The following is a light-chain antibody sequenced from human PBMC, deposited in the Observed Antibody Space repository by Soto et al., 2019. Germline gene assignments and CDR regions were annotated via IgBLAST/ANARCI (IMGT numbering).Light chain of an antibody. Sequence: QSVLTQPASVSGSPGPSIPISCTGTSSDIGPYKYVSWYQQRPAKAPKLMIYDVSIRPSGVSSRFSGSKSGNTASLTISGLQADDEADYYCSSYTTSSTVVFGGGTKVTVL. CDR3: SSYTTSSTVV. J-gene: IGLJ3*02. V-gene: IGLV2-14*01. CDR2: DVS. CDR1: SSDIGPYKY.